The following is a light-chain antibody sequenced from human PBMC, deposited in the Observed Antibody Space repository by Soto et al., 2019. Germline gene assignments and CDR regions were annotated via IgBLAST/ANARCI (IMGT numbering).Light chain of an antibody. Sequence: EIVMTQSPGTLSLSPGERATLSCRASQRVTSSYLAWYQQKPGQAPRLLIYGASSRATGIPDRFSGSGSGTAFTLTVSRLEPEDFAVSYCQQYGSSPLYTFGQGTKLEIK. CDR1: QRVTSSY. V-gene: IGKV3-20*01. CDR2: GAS. CDR3: QQYGSSPLYT. J-gene: IGKJ2*01.